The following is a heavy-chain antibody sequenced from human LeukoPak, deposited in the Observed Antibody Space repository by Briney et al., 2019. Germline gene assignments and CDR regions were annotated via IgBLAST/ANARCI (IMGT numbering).Heavy chain of an antibody. CDR1: GYTFTGYY. D-gene: IGHD2-2*01. CDR3: ARELLGYCSSTSCYGGGPFDY. Sequence: ASEKVSCKASGYTFTGYYMHWVRQAPGQGLEWMGWINPNSGGTNYAQKFQGRVTMTRDTSISTAYMELSRLRSDDTAVYYCARELLGYCSSTSCYGGGPFDYWGQGTLVTVSS. J-gene: IGHJ4*02. V-gene: IGHV1-2*02. CDR2: INPNSGGT.